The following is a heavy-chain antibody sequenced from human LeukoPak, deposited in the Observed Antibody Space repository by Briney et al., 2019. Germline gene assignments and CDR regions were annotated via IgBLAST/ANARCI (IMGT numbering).Heavy chain of an antibody. D-gene: IGHD5-18*01. CDR3: ARDRGYTSFDY. V-gene: IGHV3-7*01. J-gene: IGHJ4*02. CDR1: GFTFRDFW. CDR2: INQDGSEK. Sequence: GSLRLSCAASGFTFRDFWRHWVRQAPGKGLEWVANINQDGSEKYYVDSVKGRFTISRDTAKNSLDLQMNNLRAEDTAVYYCARDRGYTSFDYWGQGILVTVSS.